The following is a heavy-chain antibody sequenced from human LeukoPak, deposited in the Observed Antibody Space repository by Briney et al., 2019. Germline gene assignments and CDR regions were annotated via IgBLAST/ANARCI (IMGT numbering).Heavy chain of an antibody. Sequence: PGGSLRLSCAASGFTFSSYAMSWVRQAPGKGLEWVSAISGSGGSTYYADSVKGRFTISRDNSKNTLYLQMNSLRAEDTAVYYSAKGYSGIVVVIANFDYWGQGTQVTVSS. J-gene: IGHJ4*02. CDR2: ISGSGGST. V-gene: IGHV3-23*01. CDR1: GFTFSSYA. CDR3: AKGYSGIVVVIANFDY. D-gene: IGHD3-22*01.